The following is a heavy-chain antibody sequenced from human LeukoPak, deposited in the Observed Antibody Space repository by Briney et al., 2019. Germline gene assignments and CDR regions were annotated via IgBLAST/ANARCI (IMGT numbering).Heavy chain of an antibody. Sequence: ASVKVSCKASGGTFSSYAISWVRQAPGQGLEWMGGIIPIFGTANYAQKFQGRVTITADESTSTAYMELSSLRSEDTAVYYCARRGGSEYDYVWGSCRYFGYWGQGTLVTVSS. J-gene: IGHJ4*02. V-gene: IGHV1-69*13. CDR3: ARRGGSEYDYVWGSCRYFGY. CDR2: IIPIFGTA. CDR1: GGTFSSYA. D-gene: IGHD3-16*02.